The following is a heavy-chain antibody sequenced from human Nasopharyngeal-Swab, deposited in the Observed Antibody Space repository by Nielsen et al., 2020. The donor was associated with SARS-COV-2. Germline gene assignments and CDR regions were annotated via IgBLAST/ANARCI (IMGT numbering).Heavy chain of an antibody. Sequence: VRQMPGKGLEWMGRIDPTDSYADSSPSFQGHVTISTDKSISTAYLQWSSLKASDTAMYYCVRQHCTGGSCPSTVPLWGQGTLVTVSS. J-gene: IGHJ4*02. D-gene: IGHD2-15*01. CDR2: IDPTDSYA. V-gene: IGHV5-10-1*01. CDR3: VRQHCTGGSCPSTVPL.